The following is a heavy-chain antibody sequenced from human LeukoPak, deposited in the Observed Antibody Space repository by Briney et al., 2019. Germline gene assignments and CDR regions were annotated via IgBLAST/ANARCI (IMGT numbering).Heavy chain of an antibody. CDR1: GFTFSSYE. V-gene: IGHV3-48*03. CDR2: ISSSSSTI. J-gene: IGHJ4*02. CDR3: ARDPVCDY. Sequence: GGSLRLSCAASGFTFSSYEMKWVRQAPGRGLEWVSYISSSSSTIYYADSVKGRFTISRDNAKNSLYLQMNSVRAEDTAVYYCARDPVCDYWGQGTLVTVSS.